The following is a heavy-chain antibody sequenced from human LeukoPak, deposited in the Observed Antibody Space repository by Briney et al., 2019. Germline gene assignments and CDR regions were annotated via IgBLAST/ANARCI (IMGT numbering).Heavy chain of an antibody. D-gene: IGHD5-12*01. CDR2: INNDAVST. Sequence: GGSLRLSCATSGFTLSSHWMHWVRQVPGKGLEWLSRINNDAVSTSYADSVKGRFTISRDNAKNTLYLRMNSLRAEDTAIYYCAREPLSGGYGGTIDYWGQGTLVTVSS. CDR1: GFTLSSHW. V-gene: IGHV3-74*01. CDR3: AREPLSGGYGGTIDY. J-gene: IGHJ4*02.